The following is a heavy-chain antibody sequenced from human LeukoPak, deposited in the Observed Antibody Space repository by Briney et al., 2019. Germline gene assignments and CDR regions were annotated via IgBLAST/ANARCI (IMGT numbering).Heavy chain of an antibody. J-gene: IGHJ4*02. Sequence: PGGSLKLSCAASGFTFSSHAMSWVRQAPGKGLEGVSAISGSGGSTYYADYVKGRFTISTDNSKNTLSLQMTSLRAEDTAVYYCAKVFRCTGGSCYGYFDYWGQGTLVTVSS. CDR1: GFTFSSHA. D-gene: IGHD2-15*01. CDR2: ISGSGGST. V-gene: IGHV3-23*01. CDR3: AKVFRCTGGSCYGYFDY.